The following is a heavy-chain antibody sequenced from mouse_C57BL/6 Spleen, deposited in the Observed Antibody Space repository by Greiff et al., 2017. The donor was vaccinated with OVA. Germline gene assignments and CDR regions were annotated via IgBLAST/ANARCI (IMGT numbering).Heavy chain of an antibody. CDR2: IYPGSGST. D-gene: IGHD2-5*01. CDR3: AISMSNHWCAY. Sequence: QVQLQQPGAELVKPGASVKMSCKASGYTFTSYWITWVKQRPGQGLEWIGDIYPGSGSTTYNEKFKSKATLTVDTSSSTAYMQLSSLTSEDSAVYYCAISMSNHWCAYWGQGTLVTVSA. V-gene: IGHV1-55*01. J-gene: IGHJ3*01. CDR1: GYTFTSYW.